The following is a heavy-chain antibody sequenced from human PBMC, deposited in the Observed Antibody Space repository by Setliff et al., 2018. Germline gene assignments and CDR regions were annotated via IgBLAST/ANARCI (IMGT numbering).Heavy chain of an antibody. Sequence: SETLSLTCSVSGASINRDYWNWIRQPPGKGLEWIGHIFSKGSTNNNPSLKSRVTISLDPSKNQMSLRLSSVTAADTAVYYCARGRYYESTSYYFPFDFWGRGTLVTVSS. CDR1: GASINRDY. CDR3: ARGRYYESTSYYFPFDF. CDR2: IFSKGST. D-gene: IGHD3-22*01. V-gene: IGHV4-59*08. J-gene: IGHJ4*02.